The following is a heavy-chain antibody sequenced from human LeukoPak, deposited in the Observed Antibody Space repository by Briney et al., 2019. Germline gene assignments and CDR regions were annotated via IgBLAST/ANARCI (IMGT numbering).Heavy chain of an antibody. Sequence: ASVKVSCKAPGYTFTGYYMHWVRQAPGQGLEWMGWINPNSGGTNYAQKFQGRVTMTRDTSISTAYMELSRLRSDDTAVYYCARVPGKYYYGSGSKYYYYYGMDVWGQGTTVTVSS. V-gene: IGHV1-2*02. CDR1: GYTFTGYY. CDR2: INPNSGGT. CDR3: ARVPGKYYYGSGSKYYYYYGMDV. D-gene: IGHD3-10*01. J-gene: IGHJ6*02.